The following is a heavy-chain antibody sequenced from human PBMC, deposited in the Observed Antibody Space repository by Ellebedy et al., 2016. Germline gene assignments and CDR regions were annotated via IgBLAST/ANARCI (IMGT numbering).Heavy chain of an antibody. CDR1: GGFISSYY. Sequence: SETLSLTCTVSGGFISSYYWSWIRQPPGKGLEWIGYIYYSGSTNYNPSLKSRVTISVDTSKNQFSLKLSSVTAADTAVYYCARNYGSGSQYFDYWGQGTLVTVSS. D-gene: IGHD3-10*01. V-gene: IGHV4-59*08. J-gene: IGHJ4*02. CDR2: IYYSGST. CDR3: ARNYGSGSQYFDY.